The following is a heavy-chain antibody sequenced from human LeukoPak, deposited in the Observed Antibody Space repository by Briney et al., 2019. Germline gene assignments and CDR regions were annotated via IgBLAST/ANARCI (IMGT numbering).Heavy chain of an antibody. CDR2: ISSSSSTI. Sequence: PGGSLRLSCAASKFTFSDYGMNWVRQAPGKGLEWVSYISSSSSTIYYGDSVKGLFTISRDNAENSLYLQMNGLRAEDTAVYFRARNGASSGRPYHLDYWGQGTLVTVSS. CDR3: ARNGASSGRPYHLDY. V-gene: IGHV3-48*01. D-gene: IGHD6-19*01. J-gene: IGHJ4*02. CDR1: KFTFSDYG.